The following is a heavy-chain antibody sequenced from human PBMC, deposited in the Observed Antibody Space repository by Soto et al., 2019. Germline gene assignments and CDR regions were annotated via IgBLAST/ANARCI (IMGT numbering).Heavy chain of an antibody. V-gene: IGHV4-39*01. CDR2: IYYSGST. CDR1: GGSISSSSYY. CDR3: AIVLGYCSGGSCYLDAFDI. Sequence: QLQLQESGPGLVKPSETLSLTCTVSGGSISSSSYYWGWIRQPPGKGLEWIGSIYYSGSTYYNPSLKSRVTISVETSKTQFSLKLSSVTAADTAVYYCAIVLGYCSGGSCYLDAFDIWGQGTMVTVSS. D-gene: IGHD2-15*01. J-gene: IGHJ3*02.